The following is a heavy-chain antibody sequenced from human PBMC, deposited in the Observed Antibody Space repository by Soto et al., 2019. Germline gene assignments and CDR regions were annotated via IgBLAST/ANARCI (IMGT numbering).Heavy chain of an antibody. J-gene: IGHJ5*02. Sequence: VKVSCKASGGTFSSYAISWVRQAPGQGLEWMGGIIPIFGTANYAQKFQGRVTITADESTSTAYMELSSLRSEDTAVYYCARGYCISTSCYQWFDPWGQGTLVTVSS. CDR1: GGTFSSYA. V-gene: IGHV1-69*01. CDR3: ARGYCISTSCYQWFDP. D-gene: IGHD2-2*01. CDR2: IIPIFGTA.